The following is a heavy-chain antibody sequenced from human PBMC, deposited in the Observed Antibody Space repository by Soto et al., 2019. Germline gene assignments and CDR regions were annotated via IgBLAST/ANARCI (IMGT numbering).Heavy chain of an antibody. CDR1: RFTFSSYA. Sequence: PGGSLRLSCAASRFTFSSYAMDWVRQAPGKGLEWVAVISHDGSEKYYGDSVKGRFTISRDNPKNTVYLQMNSLRPEDTAVYYCARAAAYFYHYYYGMDIWGQGTAVTVSS. CDR2: ISHDGSEK. D-gene: IGHD6-13*01. V-gene: IGHV3-30-3*01. CDR3: ARAAAYFYHYYYGMDI. J-gene: IGHJ6*02.